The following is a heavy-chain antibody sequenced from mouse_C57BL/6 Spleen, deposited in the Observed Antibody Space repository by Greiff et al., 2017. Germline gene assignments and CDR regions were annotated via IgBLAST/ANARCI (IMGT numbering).Heavy chain of an antibody. CDR1: GYTFTSYW. D-gene: IGHD1-3*01. V-gene: IGHV1-69*01. CDR3: ARKVVAHYYAMDY. CDR2: IDPSDSYT. J-gene: IGHJ4*01. Sequence: VQLQQPGAELVMPGASVKLSCKASGYTFTSYWMHWVKQRPGQGLEWIGEIDPSDSYTNYNQKFKGKSTLTVDKSSSTAYMQLSSLTSEDSAVYYCARKVVAHYYAMDYWGQGTSVTVSS.